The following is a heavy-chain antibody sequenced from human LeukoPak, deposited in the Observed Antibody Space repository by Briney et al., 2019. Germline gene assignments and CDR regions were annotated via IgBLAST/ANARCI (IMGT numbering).Heavy chain of an antibody. CDR1: GGSISSYY. V-gene: IGHV4-59*01. CDR2: IYYSGST. D-gene: IGHD1-26*01. J-gene: IGHJ5*02. CDR3: ARDQGGATNRFDP. Sequence: SETLSLTCTVSGGSISSYYWSWIRQPPGKGLEWIGYIYYSGSTIYNPSLKSRVTISVDTSKNQFSLKLSSVTAADTAVYYCARDQGGATNRFDPWGQGTLVTASS.